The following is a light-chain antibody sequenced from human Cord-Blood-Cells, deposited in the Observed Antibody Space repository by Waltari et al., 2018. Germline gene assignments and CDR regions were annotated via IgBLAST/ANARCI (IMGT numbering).Light chain of an antibody. CDR1: SSDVGGYNY. V-gene: IGLV2-14*01. CDR2: DVS. Sequence: QSALTQPASVSGSPGQSITIPCTGTSSDVGGYNYVSWYQQHPGKAPKLMIDDVSNRASGVANRFSGSRSGNAASLTISGLQAEDEADCYCSSYTSSSTLVFGGGTKLTVL. CDR3: SSYTSSSTLV. J-gene: IGLJ2*01.